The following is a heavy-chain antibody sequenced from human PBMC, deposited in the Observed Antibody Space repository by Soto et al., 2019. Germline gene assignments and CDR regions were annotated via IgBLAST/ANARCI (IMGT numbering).Heavy chain of an antibody. J-gene: IGHJ6*02. CDR1: GGSFSGYY. CDR2: INHSGNT. CDR3: ARHIFDCCGFDYYYDRMDF. V-gene: IGHV4-34*01. Sequence: PSETLSLTCAVYGGSFSGYYWSWIRQPPGKGLEWIGEINHSGNTNYNPSLESRVTISVDTSKNQLSLNLSSVTAADTAVYYCARHIFDCCGFDYYYDRMDFWGQGSTVTVS. D-gene: IGHD3-22*01.